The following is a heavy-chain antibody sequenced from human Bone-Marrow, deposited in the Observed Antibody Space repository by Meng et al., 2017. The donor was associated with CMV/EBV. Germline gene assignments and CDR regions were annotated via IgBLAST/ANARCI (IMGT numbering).Heavy chain of an antibody. J-gene: IGHJ4*02. CDR1: GFTFSTYA. D-gene: IGHD2-21*01. Sequence: LRLSFAASGFTFSTYAMTWVRQAPGKGLEWVSGINGGGGNIYYADSVKGRFTISRDNSKNTLYLQMNSLTVDDTALYYCARAGYYDYWGQGTLVTASS. V-gene: IGHV3-23*01. CDR3: ARAGYYDY. CDR2: INGGGGNI.